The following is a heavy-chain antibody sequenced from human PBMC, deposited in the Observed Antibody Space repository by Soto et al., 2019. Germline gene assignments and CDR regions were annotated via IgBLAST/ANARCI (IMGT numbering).Heavy chain of an antibody. Sequence: ASVKVSCKASGGTFSSYAISWVRQAPGQGLEWMGGIIPIFGTANYAQKFQGRVTITADESTSTAYMELSSLRSEDTAVYYCASRRDTGVRCYDYWGQGTLVTVTS. J-gene: IGHJ4*02. CDR2: IIPIFGTA. V-gene: IGHV1-69*13. D-gene: IGHD7-27*01. CDR1: GGTFSSYA. CDR3: ASRRDTGVRCYDY.